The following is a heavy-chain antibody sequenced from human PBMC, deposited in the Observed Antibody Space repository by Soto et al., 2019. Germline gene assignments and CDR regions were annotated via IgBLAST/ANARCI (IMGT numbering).Heavy chain of an antibody. Sequence: GASVKVSCKASGGTFSSYSISWVLQAPGQGLEWMGGIIPIFGTANYAQKFQGRVTITADESTSTAYMELSSLRSEDTAVYYCARGPPTMIVDRYFQHWGQGTLVTVSS. J-gene: IGHJ1*01. CDR3: ARGPPTMIVDRYFQH. D-gene: IGHD3-22*01. V-gene: IGHV1-69*13. CDR1: GGTFSSYS. CDR2: IIPIFGTA.